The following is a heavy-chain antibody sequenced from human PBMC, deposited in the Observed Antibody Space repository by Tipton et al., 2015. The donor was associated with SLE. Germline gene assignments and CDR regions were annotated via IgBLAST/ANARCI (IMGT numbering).Heavy chain of an antibody. CDR2: ISSSGSTV. CDR3: ARYSSSLYNLFDP. V-gene: IGHV3-11*01. CDR1: GFTFSDYY. J-gene: IGHJ5*02. Sequence: SLRLCCAASGFTFSDYYMSWIRQAPGKGLEWVSYISSSGSTVYYADSVKGRFTIYRDNAKNSLYMQMNSLRGEDTAVYYCARYSSSLYNLFDPWGQGTLVTVSS. D-gene: IGHD6-13*01.